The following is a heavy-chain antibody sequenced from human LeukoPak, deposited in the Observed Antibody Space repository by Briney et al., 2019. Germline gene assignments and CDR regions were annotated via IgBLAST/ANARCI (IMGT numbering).Heavy chain of an antibody. CDR3: ARSYYDYVWGSYRYPYYFDY. Sequence: SETLSLTCTVSGGSISSYYWTWIRQPPGKGLEWIGYIYYSGSTNYNPSLKSRVTISVDTSKNQFSLKLSSVTAADTAVYYCARSYYDYVWGSYRYPYYFDYWGQGTLVTVSS. CDR2: IYYSGST. V-gene: IGHV4-59*01. D-gene: IGHD3-16*02. CDR1: GGSISSYY. J-gene: IGHJ4*02.